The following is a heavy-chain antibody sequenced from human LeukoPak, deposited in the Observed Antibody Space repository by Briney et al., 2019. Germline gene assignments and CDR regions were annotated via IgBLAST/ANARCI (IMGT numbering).Heavy chain of an antibody. J-gene: IGHJ6*03. CDR3: AILWFGELALYYYYYYMDV. Sequence: SVKVSCKASGYTFTSYYMHWVRQAPGQGLEWMGGIIPIFGTANYAQKFQGRVTITADKSTSTAYMELSSLRSEDTAVYYCAILWFGELALYYYYYYMDVWGKGTTVTVSS. D-gene: IGHD3-10*01. CDR2: IIPIFGTA. V-gene: IGHV1-69*06. CDR1: GYTFTSYY.